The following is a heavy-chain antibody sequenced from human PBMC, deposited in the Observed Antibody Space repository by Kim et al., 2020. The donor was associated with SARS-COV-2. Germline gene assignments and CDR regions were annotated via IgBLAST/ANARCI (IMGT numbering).Heavy chain of an antibody. J-gene: IGHJ5*02. V-gene: IGHV4-39*01. D-gene: IGHD3-10*01. CDR3: AKTGALRGDFLNWFDP. Sequence: SETLSLTCTVSGGSISTTYYYWGWVRQPPGKGLEWIGSIYYSGSTYFNPSLKSRVTISVDSSKNQFSLKLTSVTAADTAVYYCAKTGALRGDFLNWFDP. CDR2: IYYSGST. CDR1: GGSISTTYYY.